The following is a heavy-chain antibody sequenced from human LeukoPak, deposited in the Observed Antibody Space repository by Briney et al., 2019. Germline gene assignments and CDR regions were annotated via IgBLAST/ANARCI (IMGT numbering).Heavy chain of an antibody. Sequence: PGGSLRLSCAASGFTFSSYWMSWVRQAPGKGLEWVANIKQDGSEKYYVDSVKGRFTISRDNAKNSLYLQMNSLRAEDTAVYCCARSDYGSGSYYNYWGQGTLVTVSS. CDR3: ARSDYGSGSYYNY. CDR2: IKQDGSEK. V-gene: IGHV3-7*01. CDR1: GFTFSSYW. J-gene: IGHJ4*02. D-gene: IGHD3-10*01.